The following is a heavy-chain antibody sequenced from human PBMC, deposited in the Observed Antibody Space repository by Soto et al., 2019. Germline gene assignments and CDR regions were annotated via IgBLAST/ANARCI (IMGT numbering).Heavy chain of an antibody. CDR3: AKYYYDSSGYLSYYYGMHV. J-gene: IGHJ6*02. CDR2: ILGGGAST. V-gene: IGHV3-23*01. Sequence: GGSLRLSCAASGFMFSTYVMNWVRQAPGQGLEWVSSILGGGASTYYADSVRGRFTISRDNSKNTLYLQMNSLRVEDTAVYYCAKYYYDSSGYLSYYYGMHVWGQGTTVTVSS. CDR1: GFMFSTYV. D-gene: IGHD3-22*01.